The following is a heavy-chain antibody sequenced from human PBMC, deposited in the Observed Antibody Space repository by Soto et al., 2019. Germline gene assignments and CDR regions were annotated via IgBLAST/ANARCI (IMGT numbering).Heavy chain of an antibody. D-gene: IGHD4-4*01. J-gene: IGHJ6*02. Sequence: QVQLVQSGAEVKKPGASVKVSCKASGYTFTSYGISWVRQAPGQGLEWMGWISAYNGNTNYAQKLQGRVTMTTDTSTSTAYMELRSLRSDDTAVYYCARDTDSNYQPYYYYSGMDVWGQGTTVTVSS. CDR3: ARDTDSNYQPYYYYSGMDV. CDR2: ISAYNGNT. V-gene: IGHV1-18*01. CDR1: GYTFTSYG.